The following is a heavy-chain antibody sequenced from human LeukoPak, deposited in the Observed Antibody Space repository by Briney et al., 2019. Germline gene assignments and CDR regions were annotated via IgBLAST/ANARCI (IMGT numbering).Heavy chain of an antibody. D-gene: IGHD3-22*01. Sequence: SETLSLTCTVSDGSISSYYWSWIRQPPGKGLEWIGHIYDSGSTNYNPSLKSRVTISVDTSKNQFSLKLSSVTAADTAVYYCARHPSYYDRIDYWGQGTLVTVAS. CDR2: IYDSGST. CDR1: DGSISSYY. CDR3: ARHPSYYDRIDY. J-gene: IGHJ4*02. V-gene: IGHV4-59*08.